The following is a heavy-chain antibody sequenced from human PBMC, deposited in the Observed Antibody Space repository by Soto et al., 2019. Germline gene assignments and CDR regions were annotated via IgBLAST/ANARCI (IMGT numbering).Heavy chain of an antibody. Sequence: GGSLRLSCAASGFTFSSYSMNWVRQAPGKGLEWVSYISSSSSTIYYADSVKGRFTISRDNAKNSLYLQMNSLRAEDTAVYYWAKDRGYSGYDYLDYWGQGTLVTVSS. CDR2: ISSSSSTI. CDR1: GFTFSSYS. CDR3: AKDRGYSGYDYLDY. V-gene: IGHV3-48*01. J-gene: IGHJ4*02. D-gene: IGHD5-12*01.